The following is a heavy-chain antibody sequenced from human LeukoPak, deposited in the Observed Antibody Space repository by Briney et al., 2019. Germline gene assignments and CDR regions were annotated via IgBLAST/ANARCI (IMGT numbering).Heavy chain of an antibody. Sequence: GGSLRLSCAASGFTFSSYGMHWVRQAPGKGLEWVAFIRYDGSNKYYADSVKGRFTISRDNSKNTLYLQMNSLRAEDTAVYYCAKVDPYYYDSSGYHPFDYWGQGTLVTVSS. D-gene: IGHD3-22*01. CDR2: IRYDGSNK. V-gene: IGHV3-30*02. J-gene: IGHJ4*02. CDR1: GFTFSSYG. CDR3: AKVDPYYYDSSGYHPFDY.